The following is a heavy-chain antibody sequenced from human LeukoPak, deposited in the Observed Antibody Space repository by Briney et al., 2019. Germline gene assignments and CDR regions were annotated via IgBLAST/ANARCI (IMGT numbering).Heavy chain of an antibody. CDR3: ARATGYARYFDL. D-gene: IGHD2-2*01. J-gene: IGHJ2*01. V-gene: IGHV4-34*01. CDR2: INHSGST. CDR1: GGSFSGYY. Sequence: SETLSLTCAVYGGSFSGYYWSWIRQPPGKGLEWIGEINHSGSTNYNPSLKSRVTISVDTSKNQFSLKLSSVTAADTAVYYCARATGYARYFDLWGRGTLVTVSS.